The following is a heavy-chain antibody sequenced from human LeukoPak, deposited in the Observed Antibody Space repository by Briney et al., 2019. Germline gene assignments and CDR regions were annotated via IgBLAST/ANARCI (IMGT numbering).Heavy chain of an antibody. CDR1: GGSISSSSYC. V-gene: IGHV4-39*07. J-gene: IGHJ4*02. Sequence: SETLSLTCTVSGGSISSSSYCWGWIRQPPGKGLEWIGSIYYSGSTYYNPSLKSRVTISVDTSKNQFSLKLSSVTAADTAVYYCARESSFLNGGDYFDYWGQGTLVTVSS. CDR2: IYYSGST. CDR3: ARESSFLNGGDYFDY. D-gene: IGHD2/OR15-2a*01.